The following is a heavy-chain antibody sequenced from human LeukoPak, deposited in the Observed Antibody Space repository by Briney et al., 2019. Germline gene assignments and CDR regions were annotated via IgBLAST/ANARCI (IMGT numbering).Heavy chain of an antibody. CDR3: ARHEGQPAYCGGDCYGDAFDI. J-gene: IGHJ3*02. Sequence: SETLSLTCTVSGGSISSSSYYWGWIRQPPGKGLEWIGSIYYSGSTYYNPSLKSRVTISVDTSKNQFSLKLSSVTAADTAVYYCARHEGQPAYCGGDCYGDAFDIWGQGTMVTVSS. V-gene: IGHV4-39*01. CDR1: GGSISSSSYY. CDR2: IYYSGST. D-gene: IGHD2-21*02.